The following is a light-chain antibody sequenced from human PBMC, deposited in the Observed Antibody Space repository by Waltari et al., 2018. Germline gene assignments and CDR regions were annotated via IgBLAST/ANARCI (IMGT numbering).Light chain of an antibody. Sequence: QSALTQPRSVSGSPAQSVAISCSGTSSDIGGYNYVSWYQQYPGKAPKLIIYEVNKRPPGVPDRCSGSKSGNTASLTISGLQTEDEADYYCCSYAGPDNHVVFGGGTKMTVL. CDR3: CSYAGPDNHVV. J-gene: IGLJ2*01. CDR2: EVN. CDR1: SSDIGGYNY. V-gene: IGLV2-11*01.